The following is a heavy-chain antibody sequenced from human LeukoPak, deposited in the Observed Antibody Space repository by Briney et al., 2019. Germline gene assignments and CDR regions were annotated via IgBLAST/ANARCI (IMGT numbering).Heavy chain of an antibody. Sequence: GGTLRLSCAASGFTFSRYWMHWVRQAPGEGLVWVSRIDEHGTTIDYADSVRDRFTISRDNAKNTLYLHMNSLRAEDTAMYYCARDVGGAGSHWGQGSLVTVSS. J-gene: IGHJ4*02. D-gene: IGHD3-10*01. CDR1: GFTFSRYW. CDR3: ARDVGGAGSH. V-gene: IGHV3-74*01. CDR2: IDEHGTTI.